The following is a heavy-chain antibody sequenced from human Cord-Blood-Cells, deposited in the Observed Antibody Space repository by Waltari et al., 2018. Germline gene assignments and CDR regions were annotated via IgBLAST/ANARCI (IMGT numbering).Heavy chain of an antibody. CDR2: IYYSGST. D-gene: IGHD3-16*02. Sequence: QLQLQESGPGLVKPSETLSLTCTVSGGSISSSSYYWGWIRQTPGEGLGWIGSIYYSGSTYYTPALKSRVTISGDTSKNQFSLKLSSVTAADTAVYYCARLTNQSKYRNTNWFDPWGQGTLVTVSS. V-gene: IGHV4-39*01. CDR1: GGSISSSSYY. CDR3: ARLTNQSKYRNTNWFDP. J-gene: IGHJ5*02.